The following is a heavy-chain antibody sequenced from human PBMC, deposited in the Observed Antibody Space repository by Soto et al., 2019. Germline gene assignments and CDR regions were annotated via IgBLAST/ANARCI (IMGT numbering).Heavy chain of an antibody. J-gene: IGHJ3*01. CDR3: ARLLDERADEGFDV. V-gene: IGHV1-69*18. D-gene: IGHD2-15*01. Sequence: QVHLVQSGAEVRKPGSSVKVSCKTSGGTFSTYTIYWVRQAPGQGLEWMGRIIPLFGTTKYAQNFQDRVTITAEESTSTTYMELSSLRAEDTALYYCARLLDERADEGFDVCGEGTADTVSA. CDR2: IIPLFGTT. CDR1: GGTFSTYT.